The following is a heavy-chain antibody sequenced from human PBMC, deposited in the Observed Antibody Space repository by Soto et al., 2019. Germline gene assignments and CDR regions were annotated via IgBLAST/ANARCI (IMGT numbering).Heavy chain of an antibody. Sequence: SVKVSFKASGGTFSSYAISWLRQAPGQGLEWMGGIIPIFGTANYAQKFQGRVTITADESTSTAYMELSSLRSEDTAVYYCARDDCSGGSCYRGWFDPWGQGTLVTVSS. CDR2: IIPIFGTA. CDR1: GGTFSSYA. CDR3: ARDDCSGGSCYRGWFDP. V-gene: IGHV1-69*13. D-gene: IGHD2-15*01. J-gene: IGHJ5*02.